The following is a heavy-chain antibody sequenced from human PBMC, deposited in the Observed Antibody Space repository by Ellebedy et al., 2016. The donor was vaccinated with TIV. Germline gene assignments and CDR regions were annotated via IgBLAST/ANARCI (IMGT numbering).Heavy chain of an antibody. CDR1: GFTFSNYA. CDR3: AKLTSANSPFDY. D-gene: IGHD4-23*01. Sequence: GEFLKISCTASGFTFSNYAMHWVRQAPGKGLEWVSSISGSAGSTYDADSVKGRFTISRDNSKNTLYLQMNSLRAEDTAVYYCAKLTSANSPFDYWGQGTLVTVSS. CDR2: ISGSAGST. V-gene: IGHV3-23*01. J-gene: IGHJ4*02.